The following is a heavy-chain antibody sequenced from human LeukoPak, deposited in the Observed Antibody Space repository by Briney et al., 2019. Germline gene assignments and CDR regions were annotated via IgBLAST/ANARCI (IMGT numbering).Heavy chain of an antibody. J-gene: IGHJ6*03. CDR3: ARNSPPVYDSSDYDSFDYSYFYMDV. D-gene: IGHD3-22*01. V-gene: IGHV4-34*01. CDR2: INHSGST. Sequence: PGGSLRLSCAASGFTFDDYGMSWIRQPPGKGLEWIGEINHSGSTNYNPSLKSRVTISVDTSKNQFSLRLTSVTAADTAVYFCARNSPPVYDSSDYDSFDYSYFYMDVWGKGTTVTVSS. CDR1: GFTFDDYG.